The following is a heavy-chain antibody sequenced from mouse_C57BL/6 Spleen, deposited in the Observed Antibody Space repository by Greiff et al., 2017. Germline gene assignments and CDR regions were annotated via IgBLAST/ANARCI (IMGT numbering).Heavy chain of an antibody. CDR2: IDPSDSYT. D-gene: IGHD2-5*01. J-gene: IGHJ2*01. V-gene: IGHV1-59*01. CDR3: ARKGDSNYVDY. Sequence: QVQLQQPGAELVRPGPSVKLSCKASGYTFTSYWMHWVKQRPGQGLEWIGVIDPSDSYTNYNQMFKGKATLTVDTSSRKAYMQLSSRTSADSAGDYCARKGDSNYVDYWGQGTTLTVSS. CDR1: GYTFTSYW.